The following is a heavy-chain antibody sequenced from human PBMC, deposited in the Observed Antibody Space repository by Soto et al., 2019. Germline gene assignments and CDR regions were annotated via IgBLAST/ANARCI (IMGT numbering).Heavy chain of an antibody. CDR3: ARESDYGMDV. Sequence: EVQLVESGGGLVQPGGSLRLSCAGTGFTFSRHWMHWVRQAPGKGLVWVSRINPDASITTYEDSVKGRFAISRDNAKNTLYLQMNSLRAEDPAVYYCARESDYGMDVWGQGTTVTVSS. CDR2: INPDASIT. V-gene: IGHV3-74*01. CDR1: GFTFSRHW. J-gene: IGHJ6*02.